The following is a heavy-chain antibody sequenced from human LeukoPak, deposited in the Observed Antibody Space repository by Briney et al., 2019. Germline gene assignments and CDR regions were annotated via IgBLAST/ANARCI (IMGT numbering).Heavy chain of an antibody. V-gene: IGHV3-23*01. D-gene: IGHD4-11*01. CDR1: GFTFSSYS. CDR3: AKDSPRISVTGVEYFDH. J-gene: IGHJ1*01. CDR2: ISSSGDRT. Sequence: GESLRLSCAASGFTFSSYSMHWVRQAPGKGLEWVGAISSSGDRTYFVESVKGRFTISRDNSKNTFYLQMNSLGAEDTAAYYCAKDSPRISVTGVEYFDHWGQGTQVTVSS.